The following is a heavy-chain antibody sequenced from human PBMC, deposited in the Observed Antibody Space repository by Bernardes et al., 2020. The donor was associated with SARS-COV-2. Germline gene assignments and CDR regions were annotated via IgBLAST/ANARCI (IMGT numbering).Heavy chain of an antibody. Sequence: GGSLRLSCAASGFTFSSYAMSWVRQAPGKGLEWVSAISGSGGSTYSADSVKGRFTISRDNSKTTQYLQMNSLRAEDTAVYYCAKGGYSGYEYPDYFDYWGQGTLVTVSS. CDR1: GFTFSSYA. CDR3: AKGGYSGYEYPDYFDY. CDR2: ISGSGGST. D-gene: IGHD5-12*01. V-gene: IGHV3-23*01. J-gene: IGHJ4*02.